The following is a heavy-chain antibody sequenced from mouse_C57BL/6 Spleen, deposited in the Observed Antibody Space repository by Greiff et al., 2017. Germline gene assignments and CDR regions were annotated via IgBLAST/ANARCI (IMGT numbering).Heavy chain of an antibody. CDR2: ISDGGSYT. V-gene: IGHV5-4*01. D-gene: IGHD1-3*01. Sequence: EVQLVESGGGLVKPGGSLKLSCAASGFTFSSYAMSWVRQTPEKRLEWVATISDGGSYTYYPDNVKGRFTISRDNAKNNLYLQMSHLKSEDTSMYYCARESGSGFDYWGQGTTLTVSS. CDR3: ARESGSGFDY. CDR1: GFTFSSYA. J-gene: IGHJ2*01.